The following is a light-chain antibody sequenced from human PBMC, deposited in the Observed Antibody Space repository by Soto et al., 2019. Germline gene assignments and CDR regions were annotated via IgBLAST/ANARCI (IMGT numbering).Light chain of an antibody. CDR2: DDS. Sequence: QSALTQPASASGSPGQSITISCTGTSSDVGGYNYVSWYQQHPGKAPKLMIYDDSSRPTGVSDRFSGSKSGNTASLTISGLQAEDEADYYCTSYTSSSTRGVFGGGTKLTVL. V-gene: IGLV2-14*03. CDR3: TSYTSSSTRGV. CDR1: SSDVGGYNY. J-gene: IGLJ2*01.